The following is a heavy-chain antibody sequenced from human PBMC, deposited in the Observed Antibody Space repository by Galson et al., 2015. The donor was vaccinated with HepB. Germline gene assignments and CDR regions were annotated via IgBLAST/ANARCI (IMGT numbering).Heavy chain of an antibody. D-gene: IGHD3-3*01. CDR2: INSDGSST. Sequence: SLRLSCAASGFTFSSYWMHWVRQAPGKGLVWVSRINSDGSSTSYADSVKGRFTISRDNAKNTLYLQMNSLRAEDTAVYYCARVKQGVALWDAFDIWGQGTMVTVSS. CDR3: ARVKQGVALWDAFDI. CDR1: GFTFSSYW. J-gene: IGHJ3*02. V-gene: IGHV3-74*01.